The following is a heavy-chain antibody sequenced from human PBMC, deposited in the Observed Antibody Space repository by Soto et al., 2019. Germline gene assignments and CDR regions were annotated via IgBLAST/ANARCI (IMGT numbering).Heavy chain of an antibody. Sequence: PSENLPLTCSFSGGSLLDCLLTWIRLSPRTGLEWIGHVDSGRPDYSPSLASRVAISVDTSRNTVSLELTSVTAADTGTYFCVSQKRLGVNHELHAYPTPGAFDP. V-gene: IGHV4-4*09. CDR3: VSQKRLGVNHELHAYPTPGAFDP. CDR2: VDSGRP. J-gene: IGHJ5*02. D-gene: IGHD1-26*01. CDR1: GGSLLDCL.